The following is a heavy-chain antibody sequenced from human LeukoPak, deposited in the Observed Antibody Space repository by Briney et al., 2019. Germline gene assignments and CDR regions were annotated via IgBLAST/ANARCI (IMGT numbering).Heavy chain of an antibody. CDR2: INWNGGST. D-gene: IGHD3-22*01. V-gene: IGHV3-20*04. J-gene: IGHJ4*02. Sequence: GGSLRLSCAASGFTFDDYGMSWVRQAPGKGLEWVSGINWNGGSTGYADSVKGRFTISRDNAKNSLYLQMNSLRAEDTALYYCARVDSSGYYQKLDYWGQGTLVTVSS. CDR1: GFTFDDYG. CDR3: ARVDSSGYYQKLDY.